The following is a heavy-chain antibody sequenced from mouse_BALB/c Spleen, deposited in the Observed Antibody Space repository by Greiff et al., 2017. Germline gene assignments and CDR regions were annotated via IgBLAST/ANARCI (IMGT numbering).Heavy chain of an antibody. CDR3: AKGDGDYFDY. J-gene: IGHJ2*01. CDR1: GFTFSDYY. D-gene: IGHD3-3*01. CDR2: ISDGGSYA. V-gene: IGHV5-4*02. Sequence: EVQVVESGGGLVKPGGSLKLSCAASGFTFSDYYMYWVRQTPEKRLEWVATISDGGSYAYYPDSVKGRFTISRDNAKNNLYLHMSSLKSEDTAMYYCAKGDGDYFDYWGQGTTLTVSS.